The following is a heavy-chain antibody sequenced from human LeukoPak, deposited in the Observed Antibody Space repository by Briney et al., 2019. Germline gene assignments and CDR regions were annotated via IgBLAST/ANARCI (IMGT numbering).Heavy chain of an antibody. V-gene: IGHV3-11*01. CDR1: GFNFGDYY. CDR3: ARDDRVSQH. CDR2: ISTGGGTI. Sequence: GESLRLSCAASGFNFGDYYMSWIRPAPGKGLEWISYISTGGGTIKYAHSVKGRFTISRDNANYYLYLQMDSLRGEDTALYFCARDDRVSQHGGQGTLVSVSS. J-gene: IGHJ1*01. D-gene: IGHD3-22*01.